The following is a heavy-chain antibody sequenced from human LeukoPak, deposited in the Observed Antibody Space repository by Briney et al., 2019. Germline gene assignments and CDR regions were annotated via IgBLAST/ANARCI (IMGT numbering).Heavy chain of an antibody. D-gene: IGHD5/OR15-5a*01. CDR2: IYTSGST. V-gene: IGHV4-4*07. J-gene: IGHJ4*02. CDR3: RVGYGVYGVLDY. Sequence: SETLSLTCTVSGRSISGDYWSWIRQPAGTGLEWIGRIYTSGSTIYNPSLKSRVTMSVDTSKNQFSLRLNSVTAADTAVYYSRVGYGVYGVLDYWGQGTLVTISS. CDR1: GRSISGDY.